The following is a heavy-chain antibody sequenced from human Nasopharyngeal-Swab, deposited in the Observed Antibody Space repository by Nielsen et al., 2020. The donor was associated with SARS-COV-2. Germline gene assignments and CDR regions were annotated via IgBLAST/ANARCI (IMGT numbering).Heavy chain of an antibody. Sequence: SETLSLTCAVSGDSIASGGYSWTWIRQSPRRGPEWIGYIYRSGSTYYNPSLKSRVTISVDRSKNQFSLKLSSVTAADTALYYCARENFGFDYWGQGILVTVSS. D-gene: IGHD3-10*01. CDR2: IYRSGST. CDR3: ARENFGFDY. CDR1: GDSIASGGYS. J-gene: IGHJ4*02. V-gene: IGHV4-30-2*06.